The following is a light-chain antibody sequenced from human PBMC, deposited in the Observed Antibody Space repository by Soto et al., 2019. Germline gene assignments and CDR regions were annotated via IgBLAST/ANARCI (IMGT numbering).Light chain of an antibody. CDR2: EVS. J-gene: IGLJ1*01. V-gene: IGLV2-14*01. CDR1: SSDVGSYNY. CDR3: TSYTSGTYV. Sequence: QSVLTQPASVSGSPGQSITISCTGTSSDVGSYNYVSWYQQHPGKAPKLMIFEVSNRPSGVSNRFAGSKSGNPASLTISGLQAEDEADYYCTSYTSGTYVFGTGTKLTVL.